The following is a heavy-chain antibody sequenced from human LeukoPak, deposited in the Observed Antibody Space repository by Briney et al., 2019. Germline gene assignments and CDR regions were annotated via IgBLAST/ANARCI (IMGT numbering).Heavy chain of an antibody. Sequence: PSETLSFTCTVSGGSISGYYWSWIRQPPGKGLEWIGFISYSGSTNYSPSLRSRITISVDTSKNQFSLNLRSVTGADTAVYHCARGGPGTGYHYYLDYWGQGTLVTVSS. CDR2: ISYSGST. D-gene: IGHD3-9*01. CDR3: ARGGPGTGYHYYLDY. J-gene: IGHJ4*02. V-gene: IGHV4-59*01. CDR1: GGSISGYY.